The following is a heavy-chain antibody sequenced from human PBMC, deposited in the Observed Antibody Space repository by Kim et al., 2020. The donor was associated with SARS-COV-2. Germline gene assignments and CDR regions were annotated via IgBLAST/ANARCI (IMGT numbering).Heavy chain of an antibody. D-gene: IGHD2-15*01. CDR3: ATSTDCSRGACYSAEYDN. V-gene: IGHV3-11*06. CDR1: GFTFSDFH. CDR2: ISPAGTYT. J-gene: IGHJ4*02. Sequence: GGSLRLSCAASGFTFSDFHLSWIRQAPGRGLEWISYISPAGTYTESAESVQGRFVISRDNAKNYLYLQMDNLRAEDTAVYYCATSTDCSRGACYSAEYDNWGQGTLVTVSS.